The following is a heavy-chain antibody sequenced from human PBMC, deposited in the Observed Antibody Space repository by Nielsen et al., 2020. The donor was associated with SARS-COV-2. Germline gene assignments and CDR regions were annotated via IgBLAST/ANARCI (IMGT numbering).Heavy chain of an antibody. CDR1: GFTFFNAW. CDR2: IKSKTDGGTT. V-gene: IGHV3-15*01. Sequence: SCAASGFTFFNAWMSWVRQAPGKGLEWVGRIKSKTDGGTTDYAAPVKGRFTISRDDSKNTLYLQMNSLKTENTAVYYCTTVLLGDSSGLGAFDIWGQGTMVTVSS. D-gene: IGHD3-22*01. CDR3: TTVLLGDSSGLGAFDI. J-gene: IGHJ3*02.